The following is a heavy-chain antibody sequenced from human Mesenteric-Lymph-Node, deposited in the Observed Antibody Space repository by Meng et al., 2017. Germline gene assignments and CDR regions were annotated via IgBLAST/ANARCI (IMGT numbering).Heavy chain of an antibody. V-gene: IGHV3-74*02. Sequence: VGSGRGVRGPGGSLRLSCAASRFTFDDSDMGWVRQAPEKGLVWVSRINPDGSDPTYADSVKGRFTISRDNAKNTVYLQMNSLRAEDTAVYYCTNDRLIHWGQGALVTVSS. CDR2: INPDGSDP. CDR1: RFTFDDSD. CDR3: TNDRLIH. J-gene: IGHJ1*01. D-gene: IGHD1-1*01.